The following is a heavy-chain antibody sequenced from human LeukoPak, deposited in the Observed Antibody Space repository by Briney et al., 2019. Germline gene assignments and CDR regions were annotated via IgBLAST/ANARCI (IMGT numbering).Heavy chain of an antibody. CDR3: ARHASGSSWFSYFDY. D-gene: IGHD6-13*01. J-gene: IGHJ4*02. Sequence: SETLSLTCTVSGGSISSYYWSWIRQPPGKGLEWIGYIYYSGSTNYNPSLKSRVTISLDTSKNQFSLKLSSVTAADTAVYYCARHASGSSWFSYFDYWGQGTLVTVYS. CDR2: IYYSGST. V-gene: IGHV4-59*08. CDR1: GGSISSYY.